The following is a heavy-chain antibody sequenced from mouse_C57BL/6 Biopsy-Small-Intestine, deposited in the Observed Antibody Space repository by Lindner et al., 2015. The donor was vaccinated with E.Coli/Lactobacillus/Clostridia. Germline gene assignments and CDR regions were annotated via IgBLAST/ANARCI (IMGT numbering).Heavy chain of an antibody. CDR2: IYPGDGDT. Sequence: SGAELVKPGASVKISCKASGYAFSSYWMNWVKQRPGKGLEWIGQIYPGDGDTNYNGKFKGKATLTADKSSSTAYMQLSSLTSEDSAVYFCARQRLLGAMDYWGQGTSVTVSS. V-gene: IGHV1-80*01. CDR3: ARQRLLGAMDY. J-gene: IGHJ4*01. CDR1: GYAFSSYW. D-gene: IGHD2-3*01.